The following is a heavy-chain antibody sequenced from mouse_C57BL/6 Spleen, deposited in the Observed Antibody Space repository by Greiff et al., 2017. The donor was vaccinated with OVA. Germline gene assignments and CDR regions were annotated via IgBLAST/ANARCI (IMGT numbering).Heavy chain of an antibody. CDR1: GFTFSSYA. V-gene: IGHV5-4*01. CDR2: ISDGGSYT. Sequence: DVQLVESGGGLVKPGGSLKLSCAASGFTFSSYAMSWVRQTPEKRLEWVATISDGGSYTYYPDNVKGRFTISRDNAKNNLYLQMSHLKSEDTAMYYCARHYYFDYWGQGTTLTVSS. CDR3: ARHYYFDY. J-gene: IGHJ2*01.